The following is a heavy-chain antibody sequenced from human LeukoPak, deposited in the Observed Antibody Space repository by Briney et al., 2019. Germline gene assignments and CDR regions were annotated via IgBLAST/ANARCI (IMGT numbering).Heavy chain of an antibody. CDR2: IYTSGST. CDR1: GGSVRSFY. D-gene: IGHD4-17*01. J-gene: IGHJ6*03. Sequence: SETLSLTCSVSGGSVRSFYLSWIRQPAGKGLEWIGRIYTSGSTNYNPSLKSRVTMSVDTSGNHFYLEMRSVTAADTAVYYCARGLGDYYYYDMDVWGKGTTVTVSS. CDR3: ARGLGDYYYYDMDV. V-gene: IGHV4-4*07.